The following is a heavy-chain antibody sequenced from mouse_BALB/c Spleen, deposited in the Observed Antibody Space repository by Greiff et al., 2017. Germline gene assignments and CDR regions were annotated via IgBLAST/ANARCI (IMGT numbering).Heavy chain of an antibody. D-gene: IGHD2-1*01. CDR3: ARSYGNYPYYCAMDY. J-gene: IGHJ4*01. V-gene: IGHV1S137*01. CDR2: ISTYYGDA. CDR1: GYTFTDYA. Sequence: VQLQQSGAELVRPGVSVKISCKASGYTFTDYAMHWVKQSPAKSLEWIGVISTYYGDASYNQKFKGKATMTVYKSSSTAYMELARLTSEDSAIYYCARSYGNYPYYCAMDYWGQGTSVTVSS.